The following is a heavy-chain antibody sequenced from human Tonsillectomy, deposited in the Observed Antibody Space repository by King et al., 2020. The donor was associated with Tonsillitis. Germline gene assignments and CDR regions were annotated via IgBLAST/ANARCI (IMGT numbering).Heavy chain of an antibody. CDR3: ARDSGSGGSNWFDP. J-gene: IGHJ5*02. V-gene: IGHV4-59*01. CDR2: IYYSGST. Sequence: VQLQESGPGLVKPSETLSLTCTVSGGSISGYYWSWIRQPSGKGLDWIGYIYYSGSTNYNPSLKSRATISVDTSKNQFSLKLSSVTAADTAVYYCARDSGSGGSNWFDPWGQGTLVTVSS. CDR1: GGSISGYY. D-gene: IGHD2-15*01.